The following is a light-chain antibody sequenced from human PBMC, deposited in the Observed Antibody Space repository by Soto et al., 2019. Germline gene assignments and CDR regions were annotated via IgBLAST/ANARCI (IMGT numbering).Light chain of an antibody. CDR3: QQLNSYPGT. CDR2: KAS. CDR1: QTISSW. V-gene: IGKV1-5*03. Sequence: DIQMTQSPSTLSGSVGDRVTITCRASQTISSWLAWYQQKPGKAPKLLIYKASSLESGVPSRFSGSGSGTEFTLTISSLQPEDFAAYYCQQLNSYPGTFGQGTRLEIK. J-gene: IGKJ5*01.